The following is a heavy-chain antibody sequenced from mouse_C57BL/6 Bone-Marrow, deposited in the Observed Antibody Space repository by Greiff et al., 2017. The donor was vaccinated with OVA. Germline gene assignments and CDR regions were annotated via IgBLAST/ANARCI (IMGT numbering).Heavy chain of an antibody. V-gene: IGHV5-4*01. D-gene: IGHD1-1*01. Sequence: EVKLVESGGGLVKPGGSLKLSCAASGFTFSSYAMSWVRQTPEKRLEWVATISDGGSYTYYPDNVKGRFTISRDNAKNNLYLQMSHLKSEDTAMYYSARDPGGSLYYYAMDYWGQGTSVTVSS. CDR2: ISDGGSYT. CDR1: GFTFSSYA. J-gene: IGHJ4*01. CDR3: ARDPGGSLYYYAMDY.